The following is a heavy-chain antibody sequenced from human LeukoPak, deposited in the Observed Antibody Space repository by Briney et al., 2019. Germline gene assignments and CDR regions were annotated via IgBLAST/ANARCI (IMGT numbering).Heavy chain of an antibody. J-gene: IGHJ4*02. CDR2: IHYSGKV. CDR3: ARQSGDQSSAWYFDA. V-gene: IGHV4-39*01. Sequence: TSETLSLTCTVSGGSLRSSGHWWVWIRQPPGKGLEWIGSIHYSGKVYYNPSLKSRITTSVDTSTDQFSPRLSSATAADTAIYCCARQSGDQSSAWYFDAWGQGTLVTVSS. CDR1: GGSLRSSGHW. D-gene: IGHD6-19*01.